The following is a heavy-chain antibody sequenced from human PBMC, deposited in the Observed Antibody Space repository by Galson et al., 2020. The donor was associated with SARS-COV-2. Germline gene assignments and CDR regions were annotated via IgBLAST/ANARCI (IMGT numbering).Heavy chain of an antibody. CDR3: ARGTQFGYYYGMDV. CDR1: GFTVSSNY. J-gene: IGHJ6*02. CDR2: IYSGGST. Sequence: GSLRLSCAASGFTVSSNYMSWVRQAPGKGLEWVSVIYSGGSTYYADSVKGRFTISRDNSKNTLYLQMNSLRAEDTAVYYCARGTQFGYYYGMDVWGQGTTGTVSS. V-gene: IGHV3-53*01. D-gene: IGHD3-10*01.